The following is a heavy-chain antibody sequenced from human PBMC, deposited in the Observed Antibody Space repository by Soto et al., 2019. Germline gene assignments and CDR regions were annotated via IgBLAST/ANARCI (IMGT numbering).Heavy chain of an antibody. Sequence: EVQLLESGGDLVQPGGSLRLSCAASGFTFSSYVMSWVRQAPGKGLEWVSTITSGGSTYSANSVKGRFTISRDNSKKTVYLEMNSLRAEDTAVYYCGKRYCSSSSCYGGSLDYWGQGTLVTVSS. CDR3: GKRYCSSSSCYGGSLDY. V-gene: IGHV3-23*01. D-gene: IGHD2-2*01. CDR2: ITSGGST. CDR1: GFTFSSYV. J-gene: IGHJ4*02.